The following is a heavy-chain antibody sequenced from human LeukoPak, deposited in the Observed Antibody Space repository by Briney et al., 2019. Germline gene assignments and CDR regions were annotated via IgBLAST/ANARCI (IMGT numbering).Heavy chain of an antibody. Sequence: PGGSLRLSCAASGVTLSNYAMSWVRQAPGKGLEWVSAITGSGGNTYYADSVKGRFTISRDNSKNTLYLQMNSLRDEDTAVYYCAKWGDFDVLTGYYVPDFWGQGTLVTVSS. CDR2: ITGSGGNT. D-gene: IGHD3-9*01. CDR3: AKWGDFDVLTGYYVPDF. V-gene: IGHV3-23*01. J-gene: IGHJ4*02. CDR1: GVTLSNYA.